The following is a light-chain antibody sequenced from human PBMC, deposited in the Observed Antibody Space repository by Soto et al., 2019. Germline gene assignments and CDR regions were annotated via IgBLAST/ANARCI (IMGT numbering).Light chain of an antibody. CDR1: QSISSR. J-gene: IGKJ1*01. CDR3: QHYNSYSEA. CDR2: KAS. V-gene: IGKV1-5*03. Sequence: DIQMTQSPSTLSASVGYRVTITCRASQSISSRLAWYQQKPGKAPKLLIYKASTLKSGVPSRFSGSGSGTEFTLTISSLQPDDFATYYCQHYNSYSEAFGQGTKVDIK.